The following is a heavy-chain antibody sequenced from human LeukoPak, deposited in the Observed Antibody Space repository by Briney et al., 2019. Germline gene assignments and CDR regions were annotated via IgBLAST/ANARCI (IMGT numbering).Heavy chain of an antibody. J-gene: IGHJ4*02. CDR3: TTVGSAWNFDY. Sequence: PGGSLRLSCAASGFTFSNAWMTWVRQAPGKGLEWVGRIKSKRDGGTIDYAAPVKGRFTISRDDSKDTLYLQMNSLKIEDAAVSYCTTVGSAWNFDYWGQGTLVTVSS. CDR1: GFTFSNAW. CDR2: IKSKRDGGTI. V-gene: IGHV3-15*01. D-gene: IGHD6-25*01.